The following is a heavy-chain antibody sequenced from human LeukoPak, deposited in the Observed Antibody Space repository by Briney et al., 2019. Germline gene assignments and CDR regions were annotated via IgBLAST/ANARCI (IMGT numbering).Heavy chain of an antibody. V-gene: IGHV1-2*06. CDR1: GYTFTGYH. Sequence: GASVKVSCKASGYTFTGYHMHWVRQAPGQGLEWMGRINPNSGDTNYAQKFQGRVTMTRDTSISTAYMELSRLSSDDAAVYYCARTNGDYLGEYYFDYWGQGTLVTVSS. CDR3: ARTNGDYLGEYYFDY. CDR2: INPNSGDT. D-gene: IGHD4-17*01. J-gene: IGHJ4*02.